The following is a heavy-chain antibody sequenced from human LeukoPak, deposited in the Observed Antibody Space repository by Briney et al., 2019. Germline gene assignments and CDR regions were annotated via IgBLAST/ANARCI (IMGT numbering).Heavy chain of an antibody. CDR2: ISSSGSTI. CDR1: GFTFSDYY. Sequence: PGGPLRLSCAASGFTFSDYYMSWIRQAPGKGLEWVSYISSSGSTIYYADSVKGRFTISRDNAKNSLYLQMNSLRAEDTAVYYCARVTRETITIFGVVTPYYFDYWGQGTLVTVSS. CDR3: ARVTRETITIFGVVTPYYFDY. D-gene: IGHD3-3*01. J-gene: IGHJ4*02. V-gene: IGHV3-11*04.